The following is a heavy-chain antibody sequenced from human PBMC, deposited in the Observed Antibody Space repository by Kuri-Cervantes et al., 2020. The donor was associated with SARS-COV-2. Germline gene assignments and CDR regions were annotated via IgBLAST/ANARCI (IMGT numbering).Heavy chain of an antibody. J-gene: IGHJ4*02. V-gene: IGHV3-15*07. CDR2: IKSKTDGGTT. CDR1: GFTFSSYE. Sequence: GESLKISCAASGFTFSSYEMNWVRQAPGKGLEWVGRIKSKTDGGTTDYAAPVKGRFTISRDDSKNTLYLQMNSLKTEDTAVYYCTTGPVAGTYWGQGTLVTVSS. D-gene: IGHD6-19*01. CDR3: TTGPVAGTY.